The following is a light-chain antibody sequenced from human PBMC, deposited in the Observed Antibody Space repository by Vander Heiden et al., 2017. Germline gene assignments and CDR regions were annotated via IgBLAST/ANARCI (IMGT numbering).Light chain of an antibody. CDR2: DAS. CDR3: QQRSNWPLT. CDR1: QSVSSY. V-gene: IGKV3-11*01. Sequence: EILLTQSPDTLSLSPGERATLSCRASQSVSSYLAWYQQKPGQAPRLLIFDASNRASGIPARFSGAGSGTDFTLTISSLEPEDSAVYYCQQRSNWPLTFGGGTKVEIQ. J-gene: IGKJ4*01.